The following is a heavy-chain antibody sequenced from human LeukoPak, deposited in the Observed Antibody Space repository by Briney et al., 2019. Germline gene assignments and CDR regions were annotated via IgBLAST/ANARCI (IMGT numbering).Heavy chain of an antibody. CDR1: GGSISSGSYY. J-gene: IGHJ4*02. D-gene: IGHD1-14*01. CDR3: ARGTGSFDY. Sequence: PSETLSLTCTVSGGSISSGSYYWSWIRQPPGKGLEWIGYIYYSGSTNYNPSLKSRGTISVDMSKKQISLKLSSVTAADTAVYYCARGTGSFDYWGQGTLVTVSS. CDR2: IYYSGST. V-gene: IGHV4-61*01.